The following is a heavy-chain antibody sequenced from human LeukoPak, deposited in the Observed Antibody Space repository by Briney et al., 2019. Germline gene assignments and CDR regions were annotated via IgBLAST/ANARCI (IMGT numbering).Heavy chain of an antibody. V-gene: IGHV4-31*03. Sequence: SQTLSLTCTVCVGSISSGGYYWRCLRQHPGKGLEWIRYFYYRGSTYYNPSLKIRVTISVATYKNQFSLKLSSVTAADTAVYYCARGVVDYDILTGPGSWFDPWGQGTLVTVSS. D-gene: IGHD3-9*01. J-gene: IGHJ5*02. CDR2: FYYRGST. CDR3: ARGVVDYDILTGPGSWFDP. CDR1: VGSISSGGYY.